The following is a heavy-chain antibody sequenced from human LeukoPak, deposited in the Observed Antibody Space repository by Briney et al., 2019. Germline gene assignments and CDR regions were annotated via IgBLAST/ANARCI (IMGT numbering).Heavy chain of an antibody. CDR3: ARGSGLAPYYDYVWGSYPTYYFDY. D-gene: IGHD3-16*01. V-gene: IGHV4-59*01. CDR2: IYYSGST. J-gene: IGHJ4*02. Sequence: PETLSLTCTVSGGSISSYYWSWIRQPPGKGLEWIGYIYYSGSTNYNPSLKSRVTISVDTSKNQFSLKLSSVTAADTAVYYCARGSGLAPYYDYVWGSYPTYYFDYWGQGTLVTVSS. CDR1: GGSISSYY.